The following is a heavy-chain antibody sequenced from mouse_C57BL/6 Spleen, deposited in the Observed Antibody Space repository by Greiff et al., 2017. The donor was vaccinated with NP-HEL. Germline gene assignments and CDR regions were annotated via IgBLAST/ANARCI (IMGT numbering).Heavy chain of an antibody. CDR2: ISNGGGST. V-gene: IGHV5-12*01. CDR3: ARRISYYVSSDDAMDY. CDR1: GFTFSDYY. J-gene: IGHJ4*01. Sequence: EVMLVESGGGLVQPGGSLKLSCAASGFTFSDYYMHWVRQTPEKRLEWVAYISNGGGSTYYPDTVKGRFTISRDTATNTLYLQLSRLKSEDTAMYFCARRISYYVSSDDAMDYRGQGTSVTVSS. D-gene: IGHD1-1*01.